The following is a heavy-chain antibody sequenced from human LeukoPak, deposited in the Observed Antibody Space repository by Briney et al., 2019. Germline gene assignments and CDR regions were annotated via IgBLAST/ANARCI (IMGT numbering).Heavy chain of an antibody. CDR1: AYTFTIYG. V-gene: IGHV1-18*01. D-gene: IGHD4-11*01. J-gene: IGHJ4*02. Sequence: ASVKVSCKASAYTFTIYGISWVRQAPGQGLEWMGWISAYNGNTNYAQKLQGRVTMTTDTSTSTAYMELRSLRSDDTAVYYCAREEFSNYACYWGQGTLVTVSS. CDR3: AREEFSNYACY. CDR2: ISAYNGNT.